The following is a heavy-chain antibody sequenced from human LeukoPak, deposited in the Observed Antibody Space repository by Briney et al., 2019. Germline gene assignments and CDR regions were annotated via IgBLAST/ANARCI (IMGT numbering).Heavy chain of an antibody. Sequence: SETLSLTCTVSGGSISSYYWSWIRQPAGKGLEWIGRIYTSGSTNYNPSLKSRVTMSVDTSKNQFSLKLSSVTAADTAVYYCARDRYSGYEPLFDLWGQGTLVTVSS. V-gene: IGHV4-4*07. CDR1: GGSISSYY. CDR3: ARDRYSGYEPLFDL. CDR2: IYTSGST. J-gene: IGHJ4*02. D-gene: IGHD5-12*01.